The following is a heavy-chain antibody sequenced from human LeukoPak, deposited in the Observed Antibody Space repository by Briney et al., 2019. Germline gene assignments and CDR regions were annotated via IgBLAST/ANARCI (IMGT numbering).Heavy chain of an antibody. V-gene: IGHV4-31*03. Sequence: SETLSLTCTASGGSFTSADYCLTWIRQRPGKGLEWIGNIYHSGSTYYNPSLKGRLSVSVDTSKNHFSLNLSSVTAADTAVYFCARTIVPAAAFDFWGQGTLVAVSS. CDR1: GGSFTSADYC. CDR2: IYHSGST. CDR3: ARTIVPAAAFDF. J-gene: IGHJ4*02. D-gene: IGHD2-2*01.